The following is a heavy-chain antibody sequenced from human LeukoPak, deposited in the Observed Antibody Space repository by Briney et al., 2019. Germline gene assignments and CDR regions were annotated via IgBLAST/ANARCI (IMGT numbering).Heavy chain of an antibody. CDR3: ARGPRAALNWFDP. D-gene: IGHD2-15*01. V-gene: IGHV1-69*01. CDR2: IIPIFGTA. CDR1: GGTFSSYA. J-gene: IGHJ5*02. Sequence: SVKVSCKASGGTFSSYAISWVRQAPGQGLEWMGGIIPIFGTANYAQKFQGRVTITADESTSTAYMELSSVRSEDTAVYYCARGPRAALNWFDPWGQGTLVTVSS.